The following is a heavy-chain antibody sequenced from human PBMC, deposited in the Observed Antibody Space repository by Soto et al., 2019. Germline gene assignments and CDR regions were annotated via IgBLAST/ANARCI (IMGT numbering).Heavy chain of an antibody. CDR2: IYSGGST. Sequence: GGSLRLSCAASGFTVSSNYMSWVRQAPGKGLEWVSVIYSGGSTYYADSVKGRFTISRDNSKNTLYLQMNSLRAEDTAVYYCASMTPENYYYYYYMDVWGKGTTVTVSS. CDR1: GFTVSSNY. CDR3: ASMTPENYYYYYYMDV. D-gene: IGHD3-16*01. J-gene: IGHJ6*03. V-gene: IGHV3-66*01.